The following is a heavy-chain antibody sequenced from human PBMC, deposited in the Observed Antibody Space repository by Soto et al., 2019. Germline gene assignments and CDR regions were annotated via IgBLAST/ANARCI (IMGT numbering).Heavy chain of an antibody. CDR2: INHSGST. CDR1: GGSFSGYY. CDR3: ARVPIARRKLDY. V-gene: IGHV4-34*01. Sequence: LSLTCAVYGGSFSGYYWSWIRQPPGKGLEWIGEINHSGSTNYNPSLKGRVTISVDTSKNQFSLKLSSVTAADTAVYYCARVPIARRKLDYWGQGTLVTVSS. J-gene: IGHJ4*02. D-gene: IGHD6-13*01.